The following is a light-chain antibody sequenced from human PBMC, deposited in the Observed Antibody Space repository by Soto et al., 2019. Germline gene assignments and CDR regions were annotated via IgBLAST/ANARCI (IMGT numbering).Light chain of an antibody. CDR1: QSISSN. Sequence: EIVMTQSPATLSVSPGEGATLSCRASQSISSNLAWDQQKPGQAPRLLIYGASTRATGIPARFSGSGSGTEFTLTISSLQSEDFAVYYCQQYNNWPPWTFGQGTKVDIK. CDR3: QQYNNWPPWT. J-gene: IGKJ1*01. CDR2: GAS. V-gene: IGKV3-15*01.